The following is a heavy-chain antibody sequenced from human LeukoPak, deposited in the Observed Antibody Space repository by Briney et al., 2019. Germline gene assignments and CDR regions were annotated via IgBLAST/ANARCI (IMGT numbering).Heavy chain of an antibody. CDR1: GYTFTSYY. Sequence: ASVKVSCKASGYTFTSYYMHWVRQAPGQGLEWMGIINPSGGSTSYAQKFQGRVTMTRDTSTSTVYMELSSLRSEDTAVYYCARAHPLRGYCSGGSCPTDYWGQGTLVTVSS. J-gene: IGHJ4*02. CDR2: INPSGGST. D-gene: IGHD2-15*01. V-gene: IGHV1-46*01. CDR3: ARAHPLRGYCSGGSCPTDY.